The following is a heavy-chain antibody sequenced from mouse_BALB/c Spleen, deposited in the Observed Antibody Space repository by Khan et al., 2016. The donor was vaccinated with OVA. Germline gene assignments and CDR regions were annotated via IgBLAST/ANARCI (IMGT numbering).Heavy chain of an antibody. CDR2: IAPGSGSS. Sequence: DLVKPGASVKLSCKASGYTFTSYWINWIKQRPGQGLEWIGRIAPGSGSSSYNEMFKGKATLPLDTSSSTAYIQLSSLSSEDSAVYVWARENYYGRTCYAMDYWGQGTSVTVSS. V-gene: IGHV1S41*01. D-gene: IGHD1-1*01. J-gene: IGHJ4*01. CDR1: GYTFTSYW. CDR3: ARENYYGRTCYAMDY.